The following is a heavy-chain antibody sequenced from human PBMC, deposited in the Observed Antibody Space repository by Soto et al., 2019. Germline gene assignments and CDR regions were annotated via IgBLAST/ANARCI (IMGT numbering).Heavy chain of an antibody. CDR2: IYYSGST. CDR1: GGSISSSSYY. D-gene: IGHD3-10*01. V-gene: IGHV4-39*01. Sequence: SETRSLTCTVCGGSISSSSYYWGWIRQPPGKGLEWIGSIYYSGSTYYNPYLKSRVTISVDTYKNQFSLKLTSVTAADTAVYYCASHLIHSGGRIEYWGQGTLVT. J-gene: IGHJ4*02. CDR3: ASHLIHSGGRIEY.